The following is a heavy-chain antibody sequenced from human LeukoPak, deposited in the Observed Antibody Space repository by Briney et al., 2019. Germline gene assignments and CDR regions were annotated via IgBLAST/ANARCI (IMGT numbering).Heavy chain of an antibody. CDR3: ATDRQEGGSGSYWLDP. Sequence: PSETLSLTCTVSRGSITTYYWSWIRQPAGKGLEWIGNVYHSGSTTYNQSLKSRVSMSVDMSKNQFTLNLRSVTAADTATYYCATDRQEGGSGSYWLDPWGQGTQVTVSP. CDR2: VYHSGST. V-gene: IGHV4-59*01. J-gene: IGHJ5*02. CDR1: RGSITTYY. D-gene: IGHD3-10*01.